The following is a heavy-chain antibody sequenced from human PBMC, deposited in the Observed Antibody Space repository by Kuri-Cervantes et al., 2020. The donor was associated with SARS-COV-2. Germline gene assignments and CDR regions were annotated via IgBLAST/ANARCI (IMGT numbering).Heavy chain of an antibody. V-gene: IGHV3-74*01. Sequence: GESLKISCAASGFTFSSYWMHWVRQAPGKGLVWVSRINSDGSSTSYADSVKGRFTISRDNSKNSLYLEMNSLRPEDTAVYYCAKVETASLDYWGQGTLVTFSS. J-gene: IGHJ4*02. CDR1: GFTFSSYW. D-gene: IGHD3-3*01. CDR2: INSDGSST. CDR3: AKVETASLDY.